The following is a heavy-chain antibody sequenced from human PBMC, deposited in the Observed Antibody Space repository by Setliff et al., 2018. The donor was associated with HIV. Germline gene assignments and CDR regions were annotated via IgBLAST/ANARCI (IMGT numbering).Heavy chain of an antibody. CDR1: GASVSSGHYY. CDR3: ARQFQYYYMDV. V-gene: IGHV4-61*02. CDR2: IYTSGRT. J-gene: IGHJ6*03. Sequence: SETLSLTCTVSGASVSSGHYYWSWIRQPAGKELEWLGRIYTSGRTNYNPSFEGRVTISADTSKNQFSLKLNSVTAADTAVYYCARQFQYYYMDVWGKGTPVTVSS.